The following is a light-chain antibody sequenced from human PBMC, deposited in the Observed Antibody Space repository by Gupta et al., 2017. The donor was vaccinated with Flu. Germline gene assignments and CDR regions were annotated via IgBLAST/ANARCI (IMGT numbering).Light chain of an antibody. CDR2: EVS. CDR1: SNDVGGYNF. Sequence: QSALTQPASVSGSPGQSITISCTGTSNDVGGYNFVSWYQQHPGKAPRLLIYEVSNRPAGVSNRFSGSKSGNTASLTISGHQAEDEGNYYCCSYTTSYTLVFGGGTKLTVL. J-gene: IGLJ3*02. CDR3: CSYTTSYTLV. V-gene: IGLV2-14*01.